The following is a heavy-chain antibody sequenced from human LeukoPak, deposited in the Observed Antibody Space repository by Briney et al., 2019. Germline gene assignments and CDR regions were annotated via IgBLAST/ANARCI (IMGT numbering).Heavy chain of an antibody. CDR1: GGCISSYY. CDR3: ARGTDSSSSSLLFDY. J-gene: IGHJ4*02. V-gene: IGHV4-59*01. D-gene: IGHD6-13*01. CDR2: IYYSGST. Sequence: SETLSLTCTVSGGCISSYYWSWIRQPPGKGLEWIGYIYYSGSTNYNPSLKSRVTISVDTSKNQFSLKLSSVTAADTAVYYCARGTDSSSSSLLFDYWGQGTLVTVSS.